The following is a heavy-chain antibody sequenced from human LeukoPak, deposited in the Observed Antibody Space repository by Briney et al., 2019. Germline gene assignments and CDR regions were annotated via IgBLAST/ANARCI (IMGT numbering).Heavy chain of an antibody. Sequence: PGGSLRLSCAASGFTFSSYGMHWVRQAPGKGLEGVAVIWYDGSNKYYADSVKGRFTISRDNSKNTLYLQMNSLRAEDTAVYYCARMNLRRDYDFWSGSRYYYMDVWGKGTTVTVSS. CDR2: IWYDGSNK. V-gene: IGHV3-33*01. D-gene: IGHD3-3*01. J-gene: IGHJ6*03. CDR3: ARMNLRRDYDFWSGSRYYYMDV. CDR1: GFTFSSYG.